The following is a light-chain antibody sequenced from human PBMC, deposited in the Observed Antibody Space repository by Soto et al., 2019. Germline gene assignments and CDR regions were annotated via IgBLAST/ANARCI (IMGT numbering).Light chain of an antibody. V-gene: IGLV1-44*01. J-gene: IGLJ1*01. Sequence: QSVLTQPPSASGTPGQRVTISCSGSSSNIGSNTVNWYQQLPGTAPKLLIYSNNQRPSGVPDRFSGSKSGTSASLAISGLQSEDEGDYYCQSNDSSLSGYVFGTGTKVTVL. CDR1: SSNIGSNT. CDR2: SNN. CDR3: QSNDSSLSGYV.